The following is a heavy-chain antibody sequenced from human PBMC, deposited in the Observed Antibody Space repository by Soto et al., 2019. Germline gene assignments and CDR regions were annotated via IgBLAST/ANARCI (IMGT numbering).Heavy chain of an antibody. CDR3: ARRVIKRGTATHDAFDI. D-gene: IGHD5-18*01. J-gene: IGHJ3*02. CDR2: IYSGGST. Sequence: GESLKISCAASGFTVSSNYMSWVRQAPGKGLEWVSVIYSGGSTYYADSVKGRFTISRHNSKNTLYLQMNSLRAEDTAVYYCARRVIKRGTATHDAFDIWGQGTMVTVSS. CDR1: GFTVSSNY. V-gene: IGHV3-53*04.